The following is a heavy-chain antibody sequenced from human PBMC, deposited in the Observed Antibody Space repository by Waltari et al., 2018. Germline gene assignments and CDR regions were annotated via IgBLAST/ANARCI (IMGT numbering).Heavy chain of an antibody. CDR3: ARTDSSSWHFDY. V-gene: IGHV4-39*01. CDR1: GGSISSSSYY. CDR2: IYYSGST. Sequence: QLQLQESGPGLVKPSETLSLTCTVSGGSISSSSYYWGWIRQPQGKGLEWIGSIYYSGSTYYNPSLKSRVTISVDTSKNQFSLKLSSVTAADTAVYYCARTDSSSWHFDYWGQGTLVTVSS. D-gene: IGHD6-13*01. J-gene: IGHJ4*02.